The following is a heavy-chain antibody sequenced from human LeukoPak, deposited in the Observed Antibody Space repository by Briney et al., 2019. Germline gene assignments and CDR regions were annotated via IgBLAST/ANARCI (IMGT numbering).Heavy chain of an antibody. CDR1: GYTFTGYY. V-gene: IGHV1-2*02. J-gene: IGHJ4*02. D-gene: IGHD3-9*01. Sequence: ASVKVSCKASGYTFTGYYMHRVRQAPGQGLEWMGWINPNSGRTNYAQKFQGRVTMTRDTSISTAYMELSRLRFDDTAVYYCARDLLQYFDWLTMAGYWGQGTLVSVSS. CDR2: INPNSGRT. CDR3: ARDLLQYFDWLTMAGY.